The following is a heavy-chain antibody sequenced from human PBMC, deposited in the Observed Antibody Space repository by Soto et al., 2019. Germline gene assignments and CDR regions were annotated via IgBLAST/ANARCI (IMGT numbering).Heavy chain of an antibody. Sequence: QVQLVESGGGVVQPGRSLRLSCAASGFTFSSYAMHWVRQAPGKGLEWVAVISYDGSNKYYADSVKGRFTISRDNSXNXXYLQMNSLRAEDTAVYYCARDATYYYDSSGLSLVYWGQGTLVTVSS. J-gene: IGHJ4*02. V-gene: IGHV3-30-3*01. D-gene: IGHD3-22*01. CDR1: GFTFSSYA. CDR2: ISYDGSNK. CDR3: ARDATYYYDSSGLSLVY.